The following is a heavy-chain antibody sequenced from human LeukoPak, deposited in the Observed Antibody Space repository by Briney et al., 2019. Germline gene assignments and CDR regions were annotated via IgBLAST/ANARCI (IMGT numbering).Heavy chain of an antibody. V-gene: IGHV1-2*02. CDR2: INPNSGGT. J-gene: IGHJ4*02. Sequence: ASVKVSCKASGYTFTGYYVYWVRQAPGQGLEWMGWINPNSGGTNYAQKLQGRVTMTTDTSTSTAYMELRSLRSDDTAVYYCAKTDYYGSGSYLGFVDYWGQGTLVTVSS. CDR1: GYTFTGYY. CDR3: AKTDYYGSGSYLGFVDY. D-gene: IGHD3-10*01.